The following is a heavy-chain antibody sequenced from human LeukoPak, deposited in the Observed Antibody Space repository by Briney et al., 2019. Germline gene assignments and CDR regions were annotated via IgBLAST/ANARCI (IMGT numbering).Heavy chain of an antibody. D-gene: IGHD6-13*01. Sequence: ASVKVSCKASGYTFTGYYMHWVRQAPGQGLEWMGWINPNSGGTNYAQKFQGRVTMTRDTSISTAYMELSRLRSDDTAVYYCARAYSSSWPDFDYWGQGTLVTVSS. J-gene: IGHJ4*02. CDR3: ARAYSSSWPDFDY. CDR1: GYTFTGYY. CDR2: INPNSGGT. V-gene: IGHV1-2*02.